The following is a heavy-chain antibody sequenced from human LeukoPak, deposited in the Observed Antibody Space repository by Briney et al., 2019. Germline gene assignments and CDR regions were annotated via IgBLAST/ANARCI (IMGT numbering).Heavy chain of an antibody. J-gene: IGHJ6*02. CDR2: ISSSSSTI. CDR1: GFTFSSYS. Sequence: GGSLRLSCAASGFTFSSYSMNWVRQAPGKGLEWVSYISSSSSTIYYADSVKGRFTISRDNAKNSLYLQMNSLRAEDTAVYYCAREGYYYGSGNRVYYYGMDVWGQGTTVTVSS. V-gene: IGHV3-48*04. D-gene: IGHD3-10*01. CDR3: AREGYYYGSGNRVYYYGMDV.